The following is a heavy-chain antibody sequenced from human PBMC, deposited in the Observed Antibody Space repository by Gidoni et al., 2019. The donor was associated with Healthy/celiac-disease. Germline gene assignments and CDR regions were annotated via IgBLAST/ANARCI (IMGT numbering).Heavy chain of an antibody. Sequence: GSTYYNPSLKSRVTISVDTSKNQFSLKLSSVTAADTAVYYCAREVLRYFDWRGGYFDYWGQGTLVTVSS. V-gene: IGHV4-31*02. CDR2: GST. D-gene: IGHD3-9*01. CDR3: AREVLRYFDWRGGYFDY. J-gene: IGHJ4*02.